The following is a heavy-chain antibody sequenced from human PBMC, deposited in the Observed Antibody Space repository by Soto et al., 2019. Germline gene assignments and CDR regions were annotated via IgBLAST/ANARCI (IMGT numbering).Heavy chain of an antibody. CDR3: ARDPGERDY. V-gene: IGHV3-48*04. CDR2: ISRTGSYI. CDR1: GFALSSYS. Sequence: EVHLVESGGGLVQPGGSLRLSCAASGFALSSYSMNWVRQAPGRGLEWVSYISRTGSYIHYAGSVKGRFTISRDNAENSLFLQMDSLRVEYTAVYYCARDPGERDYWGQGSVFTVSS. D-gene: IGHD1-1*01. J-gene: IGHJ4*02.